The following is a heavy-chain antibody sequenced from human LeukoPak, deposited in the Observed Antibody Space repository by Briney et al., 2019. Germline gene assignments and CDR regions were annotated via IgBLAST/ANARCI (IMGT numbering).Heavy chain of an antibody. CDR2: INSDGSST. Sequence: PGGSLRLSCAASGFTFSIYWMHWFRQAPGKGLVWVSRINSDGSSTNYADSVKGRFTISRDNAKNTLFLQMNSLRAEDTAVYYRARDIYGYFDLWGRGTLVTVSS. V-gene: IGHV3-74*01. CDR1: GFTFSIYW. J-gene: IGHJ2*01. CDR3: ARDIYGYFDL. D-gene: IGHD3-16*01.